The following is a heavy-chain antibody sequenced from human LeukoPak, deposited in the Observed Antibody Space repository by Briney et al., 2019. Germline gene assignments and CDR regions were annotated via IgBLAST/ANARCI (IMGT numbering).Heavy chain of an antibody. D-gene: IGHD6-13*01. CDR2: ITSRGTTI. Sequence: GGSLRLSCAASRFTLRGYVMTWIRQAPGKGLEWVSYITSRGTTIYHADSVKGRFTISRDNAKNSLYLQMNSLRAEDTAVYYCARWLRGIADEDGVDVWGQGTTVTVSS. J-gene: IGHJ6*02. CDR3: ARWLRGIADEDGVDV. V-gene: IGHV3-11*01. CDR1: RFTLRGYV.